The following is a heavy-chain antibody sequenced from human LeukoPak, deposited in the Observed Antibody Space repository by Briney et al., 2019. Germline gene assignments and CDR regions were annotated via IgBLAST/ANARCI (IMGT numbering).Heavy chain of an antibody. CDR2: IYTSGST. D-gene: IGHD5-18*01. CDR1: GGSISSYY. V-gene: IGHV4-4*09. J-gene: IGHJ4*02. CDR3: ARQGYSYGLYYFDY. Sequence: SETLSLTCTVSGGSISSYYWSWIRQPPGKGLEWIGCIYTSGSTNYNPSLKSRVTISVDTSKNQFSLKLSSVTAADTAVYYCARQGYSYGLYYFDYWGQGTLVTVSS.